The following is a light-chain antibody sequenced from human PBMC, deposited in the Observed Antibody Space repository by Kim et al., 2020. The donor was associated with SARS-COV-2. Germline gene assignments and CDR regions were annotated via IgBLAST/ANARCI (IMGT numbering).Light chain of an antibody. CDR2: AAS. Sequence: DVQLTQSPSFLSASVGDRVTITCRASQGISNSLAWYQQDLGKAPKLLIYAASTLASGVPSRFSGSGSGTEFTLTISSLQPEDFATYFCHQFHLYPRTFGQGTKVDI. J-gene: IGKJ1*01. CDR1: QGISNS. V-gene: IGKV1-9*01. CDR3: HQFHLYPRT.